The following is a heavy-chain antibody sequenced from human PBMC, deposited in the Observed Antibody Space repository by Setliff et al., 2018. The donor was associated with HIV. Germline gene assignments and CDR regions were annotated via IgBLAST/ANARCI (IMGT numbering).Heavy chain of an antibody. J-gene: IGHJ6*02. V-gene: IGHV1-8*01. Sequence: ASVKVSCKPSGHTFTNYDIHWMRRATGQGLEWMGWMNPNSGVSGYALKFHDRVTMTRDTSITTAYMELSSLTSEDTAVFYCARGKGVGGVIITGGLDVWGQGTTVTVSS. CDR2: MNPNSGVS. D-gene: IGHD3-10*01. CDR1: GHTFTNYD. CDR3: ARGKGVGGVIITGGLDV.